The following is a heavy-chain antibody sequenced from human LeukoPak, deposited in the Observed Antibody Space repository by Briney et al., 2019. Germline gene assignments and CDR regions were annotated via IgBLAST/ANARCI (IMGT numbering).Heavy chain of an antibody. CDR1: GYTFTSYD. D-gene: IGHD5-18*01. CDR3: AASGYSYAYGMDV. J-gene: IGHJ6*02. Sequence: RAPVKVSCKASGYTFTSYDINWVRQAPGQGLEWMGGIIPIFGTANYAQKFQGRVTITADESTSTAYMELSSLRSEDTAVYYCAASGYSYAYGMDVWGQGTTVTVSS. V-gene: IGHV1-69*13. CDR2: IIPIFGTA.